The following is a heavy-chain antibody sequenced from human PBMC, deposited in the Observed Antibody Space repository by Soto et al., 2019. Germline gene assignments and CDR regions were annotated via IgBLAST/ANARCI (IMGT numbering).Heavy chain of an antibody. CDR3: ARDYLSESVVVITQIDY. Sequence: GGSLRLSCAASGFTFSSYGMHWVRQAPGKGLEWVAVIWYDGSNKYYADSVKGRFTISRDNSKNTLYLQMNSLRAEDTAVYYCARDYLSESVVVITQIDYWGQGTLVTVSS. CDR1: GFTFSSYG. V-gene: IGHV3-33*01. D-gene: IGHD3-22*01. J-gene: IGHJ4*02. CDR2: IWYDGSNK.